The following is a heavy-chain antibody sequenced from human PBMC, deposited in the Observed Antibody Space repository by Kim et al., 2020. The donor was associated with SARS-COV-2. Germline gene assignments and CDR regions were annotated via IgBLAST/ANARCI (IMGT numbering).Heavy chain of an antibody. D-gene: IGHD3-9*01. J-gene: IGHJ6*02. V-gene: IGHV3-15*01. CDR2: IKSKTDGGTT. Sequence: GGSLRLSCAASGFTFSNAWMSWVRQAPGKGLEWVGRIKSKTDGGTTDYAAPVKGRFTISRDDSKNTLYLQMNSLKTEDTAVYYCTTDERYYDILTGYYPPYGMDVWGQGTTVTVSS. CDR1: GFTFSNAW. CDR3: TTDERYYDILTGYYPPYGMDV.